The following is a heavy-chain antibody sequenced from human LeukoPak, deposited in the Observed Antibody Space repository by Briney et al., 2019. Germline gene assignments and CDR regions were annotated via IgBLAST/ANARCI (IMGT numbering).Heavy chain of an antibody. CDR1: GGSISSGGYY. CDR2: IYYSGST. J-gene: IGHJ3*02. CDR3: ARQYSGYDFPPTDAFDI. Sequence: PSQTLSLTCTVSGGSISSGGYYWSWIRQPPGKGLEWIGYIYYSGSTNYNPSLKSRVTISVDTSKNQFSLKLSSVTAADTAVYYCARQYSGYDFPPTDAFDIWGQGTMVTVSS. V-gene: IGHV4-61*08. D-gene: IGHD5-12*01.